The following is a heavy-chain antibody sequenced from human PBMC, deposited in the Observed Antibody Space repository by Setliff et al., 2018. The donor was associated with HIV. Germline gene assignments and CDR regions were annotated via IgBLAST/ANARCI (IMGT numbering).Heavy chain of an antibody. Sequence: KPSETLSLTCDVSGFSISSRYYWGWIRQSPGKGLEWIGNIYHTGSSYYNPSLNDRATISLDTSKNQFSLKLNSVTAADTAVYYCARDVLDLVISVYGFWGQGILVTVSS. J-gene: IGHJ4*02. V-gene: IGHV4-38-2*02. CDR2: IYHTGSS. CDR1: GFSISSRYY. D-gene: IGHD3-22*01. CDR3: ARDVLDLVISVYGF.